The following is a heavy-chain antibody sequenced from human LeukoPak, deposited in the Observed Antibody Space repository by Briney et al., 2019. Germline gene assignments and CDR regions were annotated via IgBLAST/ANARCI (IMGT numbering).Heavy chain of an antibody. D-gene: IGHD5-12*01. CDR2: INHSGST. CDR1: GGSFSGYY. Sequence: SETLSLTCAVYGGSFSGYYWSWIRQPPGKGLEWVGEINHSGSTNYNPSLKSRVTISVDTSKNQFSLKLSSVTAADTAVYYCASGYSGYTFAGWFAPWGQGTLVTVSS. J-gene: IGHJ5*02. V-gene: IGHV4-34*01. CDR3: ASGYSGYTFAGWFAP.